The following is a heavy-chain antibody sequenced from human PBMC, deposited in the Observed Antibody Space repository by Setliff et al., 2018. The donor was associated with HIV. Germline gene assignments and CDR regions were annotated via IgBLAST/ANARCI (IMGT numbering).Heavy chain of an antibody. J-gene: IGHJ6*03. Sequence: GASVKVSCKAPGYTFTTHDNTHDINWVRQAPGQGLEWMGWMSPNSDNRGYAQKFHGRVTMTRDTSISTAYMELSSLRSEDTAVYYCARGLTAAHYQIYYYMDVWVKGTTVTVSS. CDR3: ARGLTAAHYQIYYYMDV. V-gene: IGHV1-8*01. D-gene: IGHD2-2*01. CDR1: GYTFTTHD. CDR2: MSPNSDNR.